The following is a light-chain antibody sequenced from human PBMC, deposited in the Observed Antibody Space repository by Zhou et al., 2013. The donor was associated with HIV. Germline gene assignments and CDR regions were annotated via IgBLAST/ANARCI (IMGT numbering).Light chain of an antibody. CDR1: QSVDTY. V-gene: IGKV3-15*01. Sequence: EVLMTQSPVTLSVSPGGRATLSCRASQSVDTYLAWYQQRPGQPPRLLIYDASTRATGVPVRFSGSGSGTEFTLTIAGLQSEDVAVYYCQQYGSSPPFTFGPGTKVDIK. J-gene: IGKJ3*01. CDR3: QQYGSSPPFT. CDR2: DAS.